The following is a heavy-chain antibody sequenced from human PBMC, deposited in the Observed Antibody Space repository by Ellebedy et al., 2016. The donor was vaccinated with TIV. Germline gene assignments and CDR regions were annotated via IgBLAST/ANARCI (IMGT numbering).Heavy chain of an antibody. CDR1: GGSISSGDYY. CDR3: AREMSYYYGMDV. CDR2: IYYSGST. Sequence: MPSETLSLTCTLSGGSISSGDYYWSWIRQPPGKGLEWIGYIYYSGSTHYNPSLKSRVTISVDTSKNQFSLKLGSVTAADTAVFYCAREMSYYYGMDVWGQGTTVTVSS. V-gene: IGHV4-30-4*01. J-gene: IGHJ6*02.